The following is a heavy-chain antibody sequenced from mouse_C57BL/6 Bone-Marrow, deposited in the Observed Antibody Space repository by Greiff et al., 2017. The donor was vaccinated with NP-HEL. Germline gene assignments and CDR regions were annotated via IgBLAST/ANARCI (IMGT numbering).Heavy chain of an antibody. CDR1: GYTFTSYW. Sequence: LVEPGAELVKPGASVKLSCKASGYTFTSYWMHWVKQRPGRGLERIGRIDPNSGGAKYNEKFKSKATLTVDKLSSTAYMQLSSLTPEDLAVYYCARSEGNYAYSIDYWGQGTTLTVSA. CDR2: IDPNSGGA. CDR3: ARSEGNYAYSIDY. J-gene: IGHJ2*01. D-gene: IGHD2-1*01. V-gene: IGHV1-72*01.